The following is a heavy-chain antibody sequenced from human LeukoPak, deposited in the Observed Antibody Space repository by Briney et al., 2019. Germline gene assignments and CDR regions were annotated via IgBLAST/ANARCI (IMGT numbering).Heavy chain of an antibody. Sequence: SGTLSLTCAVSGGSISSTNWWSWVRQPPGKGLEWIGEIYRSGTTNYKPSLKSRVTISVDTSKNQFSLKLSSVTAADTAVYYCAREARTAMPNYYYYYYMDVWGKGTTVTISS. CDR1: GGSISSTNW. D-gene: IGHD5-18*01. V-gene: IGHV4-4*02. J-gene: IGHJ6*03. CDR2: IYRSGTT. CDR3: AREARTAMPNYYYYYYMDV.